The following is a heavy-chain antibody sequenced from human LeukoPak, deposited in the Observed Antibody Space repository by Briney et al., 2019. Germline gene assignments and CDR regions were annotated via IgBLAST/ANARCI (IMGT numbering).Heavy chain of an antibody. D-gene: IGHD5-18*01. Sequence: PSETLSLTCTVSGGSISGSTDYWGWIRQPPGKGLEWIATIYYSGSAYYNPSLKSRVTISVDRSKNQFSLKLSSVTAADTAVYYCATRGAVDTAMVRVRKDYWGQGTLVTVSS. CDR2: IYYSGSA. CDR3: ATRGAVDTAMVRVRKDY. V-gene: IGHV4-39*07. CDR1: GGSISGSTDY. J-gene: IGHJ4*02.